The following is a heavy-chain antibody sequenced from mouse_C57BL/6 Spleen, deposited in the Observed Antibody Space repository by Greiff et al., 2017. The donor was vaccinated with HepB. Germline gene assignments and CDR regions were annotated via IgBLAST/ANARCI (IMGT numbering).Heavy chain of an antibody. V-gene: IGHV1-39*01. D-gene: IGHD2-5*01. J-gene: IGHJ4*01. Sequence: EVKLMESGPELVKPGASVKISCKASGYSFTDYNMNWVKQSNGKSLEWIGVINPNYGTTSYNQKFKGKATLTVDQSSSTAYMQLNSLTSEDSAVYYCARAYYSNYGEAMDYWGQGTSVTVSS. CDR1: GYSFTDYN. CDR2: INPNYGTT. CDR3: ARAYYSNYGEAMDY.